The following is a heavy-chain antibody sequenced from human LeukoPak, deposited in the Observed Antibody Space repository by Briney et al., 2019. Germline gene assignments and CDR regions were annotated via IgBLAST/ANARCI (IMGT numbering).Heavy chain of an antibody. D-gene: IGHD4-17*01. CDR2: ISGSGGST. J-gene: IGHJ4*02. V-gene: IGHV3-23*01. Sequence: PGGSLRLSCAASGSTFSSYAMSWVRQAPGKGLEWVSAISGSGGSTYYADPVKGRFTISRDNSKNTLYLQMNSLRAEDTAVYYCAKAEATVTTRFDYWGQGTLVTVSS. CDR1: GSTFSSYA. CDR3: AKAEATVTTRFDY.